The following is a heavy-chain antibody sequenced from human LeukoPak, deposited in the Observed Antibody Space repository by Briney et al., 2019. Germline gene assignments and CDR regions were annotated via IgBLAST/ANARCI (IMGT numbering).Heavy chain of an antibody. CDR1: GYTFSIYG. CDR3: ARVEKIAVGGRDYFDY. CDR2: ISPYNGKT. V-gene: IGHV1-18*01. J-gene: IGHJ4*02. D-gene: IGHD6-19*01. Sequence: ASVKVSFKASGYTFSIYGISWVRQAPGQGLEWMGWISPYNGKTNSAQKVQGRVTMTTDTSTSTAYMELRSLRSDDTAVYYCARVEKIAVGGRDYFDYWGQGTLVTVSS.